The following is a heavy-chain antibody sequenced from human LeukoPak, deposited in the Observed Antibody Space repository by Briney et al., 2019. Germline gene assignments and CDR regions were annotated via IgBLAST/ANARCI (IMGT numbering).Heavy chain of an antibody. J-gene: IGHJ5*02. D-gene: IGHD2-15*01. CDR1: GASISSNGYC. V-gene: IGHV4-39*01. CDR3: ARLPVVVVPAWFDP. Sequence: SETLSLTCTVSGASISSNGYCWGWIRQPPGKGLEWVGTIYYSGNTYYNPSLKSRVTISVDTSKNQFSLTLSSVTAADTALYYCARLPVVVVPAWFDPWGQGTLVTVSS. CDR2: IYYSGNT.